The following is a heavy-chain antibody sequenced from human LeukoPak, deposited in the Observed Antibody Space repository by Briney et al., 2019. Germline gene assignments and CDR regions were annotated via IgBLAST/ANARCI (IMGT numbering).Heavy chain of an antibody. D-gene: IGHD3-9*01. CDR1: GFTFSSYA. V-gene: IGHV3-23*01. CDR2: ISGSGGST. J-gene: IGHJ4*02. Sequence: PGGSLRLSCAASGFTFSSYAMSWVRQAPGKGLEWVSAISGSGGSTYYADSAKGRFTISRDNSKNTLYLQMNSLRAEDTAVYYCVRKYYDILTGFVGFDYWGQGTLVTVSS. CDR3: VRKYYDILTGFVGFDY.